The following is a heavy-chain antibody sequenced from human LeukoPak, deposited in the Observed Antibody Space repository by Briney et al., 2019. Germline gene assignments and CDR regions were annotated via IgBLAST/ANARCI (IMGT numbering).Heavy chain of an antibody. CDR2: IIPIFGTA. Sequence: SVKVSCKASGGTFSSYAISWVRQAPGQGLEWMGGIIPIFGTANYAQKFQGRVTITADESTSTAYMELSSLRSEDTAVYYCTRSSAGYSGYDLRWFDPWGQGTLVTVSS. J-gene: IGHJ5*02. CDR1: GGTFSSYA. D-gene: IGHD5-12*01. V-gene: IGHV1-69*01. CDR3: TRSSAGYSGYDLRWFDP.